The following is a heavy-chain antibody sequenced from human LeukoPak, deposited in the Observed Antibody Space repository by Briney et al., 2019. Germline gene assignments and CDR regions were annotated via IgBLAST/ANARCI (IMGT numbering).Heavy chain of an antibody. CDR2: VYYSGST. J-gene: IGHJ3*02. D-gene: IGHD2-2*02. CDR1: GGSISSYY. Sequence: SETLSLTCTVSGGSISSYYWTWIRQPPGKGLEWIGYVYYSGSTDYNPSLKSRVTISVDTSNKQFSLNLSSVTAADTAVYYCARRCSGPTCYTDAYDIWGQETMVTVSS. V-gene: IGHV4-59*08. CDR3: ARRCSGPTCYTDAYDI.